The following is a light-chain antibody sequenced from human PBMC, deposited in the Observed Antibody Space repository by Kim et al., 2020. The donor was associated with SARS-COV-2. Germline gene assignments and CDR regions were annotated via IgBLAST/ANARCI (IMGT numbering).Light chain of an antibody. CDR1: QSISRY. CDR3: QQRNNWPHLT. CDR2: DAS. J-gene: IGKJ4*01. V-gene: IGKV3-11*01. Sequence: SPGERATLSSRASQSISRYVAWYQQKPGQAPRLLIYDASNRATGIPARFSGSGSGTDFTLTISSLQSEDFAVYYCQQRNNWPHLTFGGGTKVDIK.